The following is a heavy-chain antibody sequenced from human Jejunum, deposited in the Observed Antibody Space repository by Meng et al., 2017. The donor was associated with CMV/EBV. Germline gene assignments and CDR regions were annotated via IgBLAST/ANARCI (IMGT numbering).Heavy chain of an antibody. CDR2: IRVKANRYST. CDR3: AGSRGSGGYRPWGY. Sequence: GFTFSAHYMDWVRQAPGKGLEWVGRIRVKANRYSTEYAASVTGRFTISRDDSKNSLYLQMNRLKSEDTAVYYCAGSRGSGGYRPWGYWGQGTLVTVSS. V-gene: IGHV3-72*01. CDR1: GFTFSAHY. D-gene: IGHD2-15*01. J-gene: IGHJ4*02.